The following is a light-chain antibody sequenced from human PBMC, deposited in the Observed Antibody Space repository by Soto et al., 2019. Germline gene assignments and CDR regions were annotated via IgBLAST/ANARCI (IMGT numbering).Light chain of an antibody. CDR1: EDISSY. Sequence: DIQMTQSPSSLSASVGDRVTIACQASEDISSYLNWYQRKPGKAPKLLIYDASKLETGVPPRFSGSGSGTYFTFTISSLQPEDIATDYCQQYDNLPRLTFGGGTKVEIK. CDR2: DAS. J-gene: IGKJ4*01. CDR3: QQYDNLPRLT. V-gene: IGKV1-33*01.